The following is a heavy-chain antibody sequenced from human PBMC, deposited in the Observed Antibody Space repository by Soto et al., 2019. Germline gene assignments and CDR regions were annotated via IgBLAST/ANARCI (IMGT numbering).Heavy chain of an antibody. D-gene: IGHD3-10*01. CDR2: INPNSGGT. V-gene: IGHV1-2*04. CDR3: ARDFYGSGTQISGMAV. Sequence: GASVEVSCEACGDGFTGQYRRWVRHAPGQGLELMGWINPNSGGTKYAQKFQGWVTMTRDTSISTAYMELSRLRSDDTAVYYCARDFYGSGTQISGMAVWGHRTTVPVS. J-gene: IGHJ6*02. CDR1: GDGFTGQY.